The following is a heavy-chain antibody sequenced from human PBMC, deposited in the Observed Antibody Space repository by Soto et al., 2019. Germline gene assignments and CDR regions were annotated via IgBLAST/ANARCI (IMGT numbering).Heavy chain of an antibody. J-gene: IGHJ4*02. CDR3: AKPHPLGYSDSSGYSAFDD. CDR1: GFTLSSYS. CDR2: MSGSGGST. V-gene: IGHV3-23*01. D-gene: IGHD3-22*01. Sequence: XGSLRRTWAASGFTLSSYSMSWVRQAPGKGLEWVSAMSGSGGSTYYADSVKGRFTISRDNSKNTLYLQMNSLRAEDTAVYYCAKPHPLGYSDSSGYSAFDDWGQGTLVTVSS.